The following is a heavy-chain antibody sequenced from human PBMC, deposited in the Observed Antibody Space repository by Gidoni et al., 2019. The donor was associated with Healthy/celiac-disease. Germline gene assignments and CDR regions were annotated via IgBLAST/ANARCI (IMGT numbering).Heavy chain of an antibody. Sequence: QVQRVQSGAEVKKPGSSVKVSCKASGGTFSSYASSWVRQAPGQGLEWMGGIIPIFGPATYAQEFQGRVTITADNSTSTAYMELSSLRSEDTAVYYCAGAAGWFGENWGQGTLVTVSS. J-gene: IGHJ4*02. CDR3: AGAAGWFGEN. V-gene: IGHV1-69*06. D-gene: IGHD3-10*01. CDR1: GGTFSSYA. CDR2: IIPIFGPA.